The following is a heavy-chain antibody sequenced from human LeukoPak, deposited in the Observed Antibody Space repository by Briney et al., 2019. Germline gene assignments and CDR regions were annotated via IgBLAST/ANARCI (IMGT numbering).Heavy chain of an antibody. J-gene: IGHJ2*01. CDR1: EFTFSRYW. CDR2: RKQDGSEK. V-gene: IGHV3-7*01. CDR3: ARDLRWSHYWYFDL. Sequence: PGGSLRLSCAASEFTFSRYWMSWVRQAPGKGLEWVANRKQDGSEKYYVDSVKGRFTISRDNAENSLYLQMNSLRAEDTAVYYCARDLRWSHYWYFDLWGRGTLVTVSS. D-gene: IGHD2-15*01.